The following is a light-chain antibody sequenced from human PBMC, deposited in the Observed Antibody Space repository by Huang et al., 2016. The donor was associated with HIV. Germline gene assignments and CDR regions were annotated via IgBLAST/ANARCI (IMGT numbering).Light chain of an antibody. V-gene: IGKV3-20*01. CDR3: QQYGSFPLT. J-gene: IGKJ3*01. CDR2: GAS. Sequence: EIVLTQSPGTLSLSPGARATLSCRASQSVSSSYLAWYQQKPGQAPRLLIYGASSRATGIPDRFSGSGSGTDFTLTISRLEPEDFAMYYCQQYGSFPLTFGPGTKVDL. CDR1: QSVSSSY.